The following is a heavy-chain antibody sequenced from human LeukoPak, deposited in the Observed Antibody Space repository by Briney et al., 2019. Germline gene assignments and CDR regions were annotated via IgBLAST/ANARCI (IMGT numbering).Heavy chain of an antibody. D-gene: IGHD3-3*01. V-gene: IGHV1-2*02. Sequence: ASVKVSCKTSGYTFTGYYMHWVLQAPGQGLEWMGWINPNSGGTNYAQKFQGRVTMTRDTSISTAYMELSRLRSDDTAVYYCARATYYDFWSGPDPWGQGTLVTVSS. CDR2: INPNSGGT. CDR3: ARATYYDFWSGPDP. CDR1: GYTFTGYY. J-gene: IGHJ5*02.